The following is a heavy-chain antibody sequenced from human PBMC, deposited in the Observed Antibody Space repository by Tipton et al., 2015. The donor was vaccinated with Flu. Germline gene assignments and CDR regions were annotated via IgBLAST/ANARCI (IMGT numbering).Heavy chain of an antibody. V-gene: IGHV3-7*01. D-gene: IGHD1-26*01. Sequence: SLRLSCAAPGFTFSGYWMSWVRQAPGKGLEWVANIKQDGSDKYYVDSVKGRFTISRDNAKNSLYLQMNSLRAEDTAVYYCASNSESFYFQHWGQGTLVAVSS. CDR3: ASNSESFYFQH. CDR1: GFTFSGYW. CDR2: IKQDGSDK. J-gene: IGHJ1*01.